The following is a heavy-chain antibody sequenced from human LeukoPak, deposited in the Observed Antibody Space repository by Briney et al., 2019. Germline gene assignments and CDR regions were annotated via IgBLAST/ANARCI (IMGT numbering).Heavy chain of an antibody. CDR3: ARGCGYSYGLHYCGMDA. Sequence: SETLSLTCAVYGGSFSGYYWSWIRQPPGKGLEWIGEINHSGSTNYNPSLKSRVTISVDTSKNQFSLKLSSVTAADTAVYYCARGCGYSYGLHYCGMDAWGQGTTVTVSS. J-gene: IGHJ6*02. D-gene: IGHD5-18*01. CDR1: GGSFSGYY. V-gene: IGHV4-34*01. CDR2: INHSGST.